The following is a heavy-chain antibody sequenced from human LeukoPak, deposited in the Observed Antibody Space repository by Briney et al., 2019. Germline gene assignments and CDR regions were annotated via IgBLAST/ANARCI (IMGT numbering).Heavy chain of an antibody. D-gene: IGHD1-26*01. J-gene: IGHJ4*02. V-gene: IGHV3-48*03. CDR2: ISSSGSTI. CDR1: GFTFSSYE. Sequence: GGSLRLSCAASGFTFSSYEMNWVRQAPGKGLEWVSYISSSGSTIYYADSVKGRFTISRDNAKNSLYLQMNSLRAEDTAVYYCARDHARVGATDYWGQGTLVTVSS. CDR3: ARDHARVGATDY.